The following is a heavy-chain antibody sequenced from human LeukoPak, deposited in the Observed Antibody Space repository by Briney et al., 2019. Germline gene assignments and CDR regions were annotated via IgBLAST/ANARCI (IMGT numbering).Heavy chain of an antibody. D-gene: IGHD3-16*02. J-gene: IGHJ4*02. CDR3: ARLNGDLSFDF. CDR1: GGTFSSYA. CDR2: LIPIFGTA. V-gene: IGHV1-69*05. Sequence: ASVKVSCKASGGTFSSYAISWVRQAPGQGLEWMGGLIPIFGTANYAQKFQGRITITTEESTRTSYMELSSLRSEDTALYYCARLNGDLSFDFWGQGTLVTVSP.